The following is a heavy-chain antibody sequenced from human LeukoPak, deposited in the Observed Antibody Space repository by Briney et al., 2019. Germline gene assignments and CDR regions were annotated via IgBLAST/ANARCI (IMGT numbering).Heavy chain of an antibody. D-gene: IGHD2-15*01. CDR3: AGEDRVGYCSGGSCYYYFDY. CDR1: GFTFSSYS. Sequence: KPGGSLRLSCAASGFTFSSYSMNWVRQAPGKGLEWVSSISSSSSYIYYADSVKGRFTISRDNAKNSLYLQMNSLRAEDTAVYYCAGEDRVGYCSGGSCYYYFDYWGQGTLVTVSS. V-gene: IGHV3-21*01. CDR2: ISSSSSYI. J-gene: IGHJ4*02.